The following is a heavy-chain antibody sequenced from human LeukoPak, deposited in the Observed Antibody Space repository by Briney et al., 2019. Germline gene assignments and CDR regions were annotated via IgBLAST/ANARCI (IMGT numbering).Heavy chain of an antibody. CDR2: LTNSGGSGGVT. V-gene: IGHV3-23*01. Sequence: PGGSLRLSCAASGFTFSTYAMSWVRQAPGKGLEWVSALTNSGGSGGVTYYADSVKGRFTISRDNSKNTLYLQMNSLRAEDTAVYYCAKIGRDQLLPYYFDYWGQGTLVTVSS. D-gene: IGHD2-2*01. CDR1: GFTFSTYA. J-gene: IGHJ4*02. CDR3: AKIGRDQLLPYYFDY.